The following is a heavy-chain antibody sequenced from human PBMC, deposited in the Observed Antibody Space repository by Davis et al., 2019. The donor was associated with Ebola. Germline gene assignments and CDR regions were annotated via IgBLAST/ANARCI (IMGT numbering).Heavy chain of an antibody. D-gene: IGHD3-22*01. CDR2: IYTSGST. Sequence: PSETLSLTCTVSGGSISSYYWSWIRQPAGKGLEWIGRIYTSGSTNYNPSLKSRVTMSVDTPKNQFSLKLSSVTAADTAVYYCARGRWYYDSSGYSGLGAFDIWGQGTMVTASS. CDR3: ARGRWYYDSSGYSGLGAFDI. CDR1: GGSISSYY. V-gene: IGHV4-4*07. J-gene: IGHJ3*02.